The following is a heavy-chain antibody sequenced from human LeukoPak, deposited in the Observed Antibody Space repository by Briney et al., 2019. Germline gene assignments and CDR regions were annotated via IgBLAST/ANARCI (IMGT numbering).Heavy chain of an antibody. CDR2: IRYDGSNK. Sequence: GGSLRLSCVASGFTFSSYGMHWVRQAPGRGLEWVAFIRYDGSNKYYVDSVKGRFTISKDNSKNTLYLQMNSLRAEDTAVYYCAKDSGYASSWYFGDYWGQGTLVTVSS. D-gene: IGHD6-13*01. CDR3: AKDSGYASSWYFGDY. V-gene: IGHV3-30*02. CDR1: GFTFSSYG. J-gene: IGHJ4*02.